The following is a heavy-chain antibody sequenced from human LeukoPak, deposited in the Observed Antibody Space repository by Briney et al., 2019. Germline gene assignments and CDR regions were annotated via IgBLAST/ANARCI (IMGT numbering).Heavy chain of an antibody. CDR1: GFNFTNYA. V-gene: IGHV3-23*01. D-gene: IGHD1-1*01. CDR2: LSGRGSNT. J-gene: IGHJ3*02. CDR3: ARKMKTGDRVGTFDI. Sequence: GGSLRLSCAASGFNFTNYAMSWVRQAPAKGLEWVSALSGRGSNTYYADSVQGRFTISRDNAKNSLYLQMNSLTAEDTAVYYYARKMKTGDRVGTFDIWGQGTMVTVSS.